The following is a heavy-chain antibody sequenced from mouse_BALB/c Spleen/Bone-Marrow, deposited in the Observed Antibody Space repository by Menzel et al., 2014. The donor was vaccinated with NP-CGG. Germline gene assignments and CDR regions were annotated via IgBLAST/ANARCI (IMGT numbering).Heavy chain of an antibody. CDR2: IYPGDGDT. Sequence: VHLVESGAELVRPGSSVKISCKASGYAFXSYWMNWVKQRPGQGLEWIGQIYPGDGDTNYNGKFKGKATLTADKSSSTAYMQLSSLTSEDSAVYFCARRVYGNYWYFDVWGAGTTVTVSS. CDR1: GYAFXSYW. V-gene: IGHV1-80*01. J-gene: IGHJ1*01. CDR3: ARRVYGNYWYFDV. D-gene: IGHD2-1*01.